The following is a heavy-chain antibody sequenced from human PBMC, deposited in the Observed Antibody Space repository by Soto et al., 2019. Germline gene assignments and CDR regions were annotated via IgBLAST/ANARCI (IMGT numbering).Heavy chain of an antibody. CDR2: ISYDGSNK. D-gene: IGHD6-13*01. CDR3: AKDTGSSSWYYFDY. V-gene: IGHV3-30*18. CDR1: GFTFSSYG. Sequence: VQLVESGGGVVQPGRSLRLSCAASGFTFSSYGMHWVRQAPGKGLEWVAVISYDGSNKYYADSVKGRFTISRDNSKNTLYLQMNSLRAEDTAVYYCAKDTGSSSWYYFDYWGQGTLVTVSS. J-gene: IGHJ4*02.